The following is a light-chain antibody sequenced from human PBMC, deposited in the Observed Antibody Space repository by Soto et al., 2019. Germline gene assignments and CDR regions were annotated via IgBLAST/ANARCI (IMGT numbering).Light chain of an antibody. J-gene: IGKJ3*01. CDR2: GTS. CDR3: QQYGSSLCT. CDR1: QSVSSKY. Sequence: IVLTQSPGTLSFSPGERATLSCRASQSVSSKYLAWYQQKPGQAPTLLIYGTSIRASGVPKRFSGGGSWANFTHTIPQFGAEGFGVCYCQQYGSSLCTFGSGTKVDIK. V-gene: IGKV3-20*01.